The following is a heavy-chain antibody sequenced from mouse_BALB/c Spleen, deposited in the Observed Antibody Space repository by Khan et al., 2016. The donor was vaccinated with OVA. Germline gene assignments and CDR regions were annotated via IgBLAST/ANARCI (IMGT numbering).Heavy chain of an antibody. CDR1: GFSLTGYG. CDR2: IWGDGST. CDR3: ARAYYGNYREAMDD. Sequence: QVQLKESGPGLVAPSQSLSITCTVSGFSLTGYGVNWVRQPPGKGLEWLGMIWGDGSTDYNSALKSRLSISKDNSKSQVFLKMNSLQTDDTARYYCARAYYGNYREAMDDWGQGTSVPVSS. J-gene: IGHJ4*01. D-gene: IGHD2-10*01. V-gene: IGHV2-6-7*01.